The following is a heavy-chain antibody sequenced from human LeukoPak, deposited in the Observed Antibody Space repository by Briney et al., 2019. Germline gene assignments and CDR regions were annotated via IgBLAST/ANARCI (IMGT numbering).Heavy chain of an antibody. Sequence: PSETLSLTCTVSGGSISSYYWSWIRQPPGKGLEWIGYIYTSGSTNYNPSLKSRVTISVDTSKNQFSLKLSSVTAADTAVYYCARLSGDYYYYMDVWGKGTTVTVSS. CDR3: ARLSGDYYYYMDV. CDR2: IYTSGST. CDR1: GGSISSYY. V-gene: IGHV4-4*09. D-gene: IGHD4-17*01. J-gene: IGHJ6*03.